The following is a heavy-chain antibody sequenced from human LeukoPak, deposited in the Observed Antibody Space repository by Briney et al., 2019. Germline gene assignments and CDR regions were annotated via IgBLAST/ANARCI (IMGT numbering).Heavy chain of an antibody. CDR2: IRSKANNYAT. D-gene: IGHD2-21*02. V-gene: IGHV3-73*01. Sequence: PVGSLKLSCAASGFTFSDSAMHWVRQASGKGLEWVGHIRSKANNYATAYAASVKGRFTISRDDSKNTAYLQMHSLNTEDTALYYCTRLVGDWGRDSWGQGTLVTVSS. CDR1: GFTFSDSA. J-gene: IGHJ4*02. CDR3: TRLVGDWGRDS.